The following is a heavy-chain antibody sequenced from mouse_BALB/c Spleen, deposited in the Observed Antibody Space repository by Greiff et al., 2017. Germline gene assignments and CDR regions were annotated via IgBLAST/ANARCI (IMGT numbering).Heavy chain of an antibody. Sequence: EVKLQESGPGLVKPSQSLSLTCSVTGYSITSGYYWNWIRQFPGNKLEWMGYISYDGSNNYNPSLKNRISITRDTSKNQFFLKLNSVTTEDTATYYCAREHEDMDYWGQGTSVTVSS. J-gene: IGHJ4*01. V-gene: IGHV3-6*02. CDR2: ISYDGSN. CDR3: AREHEDMDY. CDR1: GYSITSGYY.